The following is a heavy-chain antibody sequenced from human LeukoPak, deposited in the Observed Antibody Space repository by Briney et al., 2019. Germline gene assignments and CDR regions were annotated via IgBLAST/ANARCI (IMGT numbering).Heavy chain of an antibody. V-gene: IGHV1-8*02. CDR3: ARDRGYCTNGVCYAFDY. D-gene: IGHD2-8*01. CDR2: MNPNSGNT. Sequence: ASVKVSCKASGYTFTSYDINWVRQATGQGLEWMGWMNPNSGNTGYAQKLQGRVTMTTDTSTSTAYMELRSLRSDDTAVYYCARDRGYCTNGVCYAFDYWGQGTLVTVSS. CDR1: GYTFTSYD. J-gene: IGHJ4*02.